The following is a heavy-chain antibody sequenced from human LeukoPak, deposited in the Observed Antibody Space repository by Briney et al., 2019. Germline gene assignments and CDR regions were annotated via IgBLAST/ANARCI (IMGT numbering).Heavy chain of an antibody. V-gene: IGHV4-39*01. CDR2: IYYSGST. J-gene: IGHJ4*02. D-gene: IGHD3-16*01. Sequence: SETLSLTCTVSGGSISSSSYYWGWIRQPPGRGLEWIGSIYYSGSTYYNPSLKSRVTISVDTSKNQFSLKLSSVTVADTAVYYCARPATYTADDYWGQGTLVTVSS. CDR1: GGSISSSSYY. CDR3: ARPATYTADDY.